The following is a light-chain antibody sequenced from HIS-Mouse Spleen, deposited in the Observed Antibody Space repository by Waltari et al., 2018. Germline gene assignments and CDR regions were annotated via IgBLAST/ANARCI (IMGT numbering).Light chain of an antibody. CDR3: QQYYSTPLT. CDR1: QSVLYSSNNKNY. Sequence: DIVMTQSPDSLAVSLGERAPINCKSRQSVLYSSNNKNYLAWYQQKPGQPPKLLIYWASTRESGVPDRFSGSGSGTDFTLTISSLQAEDVAVYYCQQYYSTPLTFGGGTKVEIK. V-gene: IGKV4-1*01. J-gene: IGKJ4*01. CDR2: WAS.